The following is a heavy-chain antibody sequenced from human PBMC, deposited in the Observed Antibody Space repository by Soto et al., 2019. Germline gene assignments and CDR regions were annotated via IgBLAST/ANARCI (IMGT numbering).Heavy chain of an antibody. Sequence: LSETLSLTCTVSGGSISSYYWSWIRQPPGKGLEWIGCIYYSGSTNYNPSLKSRVTISVDTSKNQFSLKLSSVTAADTAVYYCARFGSSWSDYYYGMDVWGQGTTVTVSS. CDR2: IYYSGST. V-gene: IGHV4-59*08. CDR1: GGSISSYY. CDR3: ARFGSSWSDYYYGMDV. D-gene: IGHD6-13*01. J-gene: IGHJ6*02.